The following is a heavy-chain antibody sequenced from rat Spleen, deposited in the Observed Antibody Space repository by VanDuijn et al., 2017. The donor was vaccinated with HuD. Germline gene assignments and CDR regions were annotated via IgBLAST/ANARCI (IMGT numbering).Heavy chain of an antibody. Sequence: EVQLVESGGGLVQPGRSLKLSCVASGFTFKNYWMTWIRQAPGKGLEWVATISYDGSSTYYRDTVKGRFTISRDNAKSTLYLQMDSLRSEDTATYYCARGGYNPYWYFDFWGPGTMVTVSS. CDR3: ARGGYNPYWYFDF. V-gene: IGHV5-31*01. CDR2: ISYDGSST. CDR1: GFTFKNYW. J-gene: IGHJ1*01. D-gene: IGHD1-4*01.